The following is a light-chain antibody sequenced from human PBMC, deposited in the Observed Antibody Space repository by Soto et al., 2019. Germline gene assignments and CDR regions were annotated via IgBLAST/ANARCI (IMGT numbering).Light chain of an antibody. CDR2: GAS. J-gene: IGKJ3*01. CDR1: QSVSSSY. V-gene: IGKV3-20*01. CDR3: QQYGSSPGLFT. Sequence: EIVLTQSPGTLSLSPGERATLSCRASQSVSSSYLAWFQQKPGQAPRLLIYGASNRATGIPDRFSGSGSETDFTLTISRLEPEDFAVYYCQQYGSSPGLFTFGPGTKVDIK.